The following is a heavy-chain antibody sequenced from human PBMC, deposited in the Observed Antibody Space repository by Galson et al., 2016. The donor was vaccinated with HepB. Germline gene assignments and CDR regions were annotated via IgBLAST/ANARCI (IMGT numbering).Heavy chain of an antibody. D-gene: IGHD4-23*01. CDR3: TKGYGGNPADY. Sequence: SLRLSCAASGFVFRAYAMNWVRQAPGKGLEWVSTIPESGGGTHYADSVKGRFIISRDNPKNTLYLHMNSLRAEDTAVYYCTKGYGGNPADYWGQGTLVTVSS. CDR2: IPESGGGT. J-gene: IGHJ4*02. V-gene: IGHV3-23*01. CDR1: GFVFRAYA.